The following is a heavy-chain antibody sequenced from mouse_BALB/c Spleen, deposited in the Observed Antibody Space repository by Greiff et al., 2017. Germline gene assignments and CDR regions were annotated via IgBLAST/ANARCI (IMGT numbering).Heavy chain of an antibody. CDR1: GYTFTDYW. J-gene: IGHJ3*01. Sequence: VQLQQPGAELVMPGASVKMSCKASGYTFTDYWMHWVKQRPGQGLEWIGAIDTSDSYTSYNQKFKGKATLTVDESSSTAYMQLSSLTSEDSAVYYCARCRYGSSSWFAYWGQGTLVTVSA. V-gene: IGHV1-69*01. CDR2: IDTSDSYT. CDR3: ARCRYGSSSWFAY. D-gene: IGHD1-1*01.